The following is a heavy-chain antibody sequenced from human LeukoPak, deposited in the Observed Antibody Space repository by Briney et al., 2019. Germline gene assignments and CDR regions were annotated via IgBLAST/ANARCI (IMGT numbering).Heavy chain of an antibody. CDR3: VSESGHYSDNSGFYP. CDR2: IGGSVNNI. V-gene: IGHV3-48*02. D-gene: IGHD3-22*01. Sequence: GGSLRLSCSATGFTLSTYYINWVRQAPGKGLEWVSHIGGSVNNIYYADSVKGRFTISRDNAKESVYLQMNSLRDEDTAVYYCVSESGHYSDNSGFYPWGQGTLVTVSS. CDR1: GFTLSTYY. J-gene: IGHJ5*02.